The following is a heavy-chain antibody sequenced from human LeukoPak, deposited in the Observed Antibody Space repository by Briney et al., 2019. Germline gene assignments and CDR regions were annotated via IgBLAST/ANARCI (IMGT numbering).Heavy chain of an antibody. Sequence: ASVKVSCKASGYTFTSYDINWVRQATGQGLEWMGWMNPNSGNTGYAQKFQGRVTMTRNTSISTAYMELSSLRSEDTAVYYCAKDRKSSSWYDAFDIWGQGTMVTVSS. CDR2: MNPNSGNT. D-gene: IGHD6-13*01. CDR1: GYTFTSYD. CDR3: AKDRKSSSWYDAFDI. V-gene: IGHV1-8*01. J-gene: IGHJ3*02.